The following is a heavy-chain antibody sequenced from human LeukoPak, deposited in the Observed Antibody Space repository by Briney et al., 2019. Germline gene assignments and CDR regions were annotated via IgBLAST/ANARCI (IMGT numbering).Heavy chain of an antibody. CDR1: GGSISSSNW. D-gene: IGHD3-10*01. CDR2: IYHSGST. Sequence: PSGTLSLTCAVSGGSISSSNWWSWVRQPPGKGLEWIGEIYHSGSTNYNPSLKSRVTISVDKSKNQFSLKLSSVTAADTAVYYCARAYIVGSGSYYLLDYWGQGTLVTVSS. CDR3: ARAYIVGSGSYYLLDY. J-gene: IGHJ4*02. V-gene: IGHV4-4*02.